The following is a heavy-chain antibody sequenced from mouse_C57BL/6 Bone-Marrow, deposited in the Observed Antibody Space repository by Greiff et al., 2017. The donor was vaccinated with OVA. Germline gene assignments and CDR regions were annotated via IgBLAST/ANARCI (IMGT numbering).Heavy chain of an antibody. CDR3: VRDRGDYGSSFYYFDY. V-gene: IGHV10-3*01. CDR2: IRSKSSNYAT. Sequence: EVQVVESGGGLVQPKGSLKLSCAASGFTFNTYAMHWVRQAPGKGLEWVARIRSKSSNYATYYADPVKDRFTISRDDSQSMLYLQMNNLKTEDTAMYYCVRDRGDYGSSFYYFDYWGQGTTLTVSS. CDR1: GFTFNTYA. J-gene: IGHJ2*01. D-gene: IGHD1-1*01.